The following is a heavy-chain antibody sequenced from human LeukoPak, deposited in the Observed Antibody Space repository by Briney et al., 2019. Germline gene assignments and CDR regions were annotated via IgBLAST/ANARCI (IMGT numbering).Heavy chain of an antibody. J-gene: IGHJ4*02. Sequence: NPGGSLRLSCAASGFTFSNAWMSWVRQAPGRGLEWVGRIKSKTDGGTTDYAAPVKGRFTISRDDSKNTLYLQMNSLKTEDTAVYYCTTDYYCSSTSCYTDFDYWGQGTLVTVSS. CDR3: TTDYYCSSTSCYTDFDY. D-gene: IGHD2-2*02. V-gene: IGHV3-15*01. CDR1: GFTFSNAW. CDR2: IKSKTDGGTT.